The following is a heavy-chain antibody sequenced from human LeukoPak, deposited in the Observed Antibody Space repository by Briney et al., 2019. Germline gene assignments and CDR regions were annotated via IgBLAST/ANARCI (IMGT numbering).Heavy chain of an antibody. J-gene: IGHJ6*02. CDR1: GFTFSSYA. Sequence: GRSLRLSCAASGFTFSSYAMHWVRQAPGKGLEWVAVISYDGSNKYYADSVKGRFTISRDNSKNTLYLQMNSLRAEDTAVYYCARSYDSSGYKARLGYYYYGMDVWGQGTTVTVSS. D-gene: IGHD3-22*01. CDR2: ISYDGSNK. CDR3: ARSYDSSGYKARLGYYYYGMDV. V-gene: IGHV3-30-3*01.